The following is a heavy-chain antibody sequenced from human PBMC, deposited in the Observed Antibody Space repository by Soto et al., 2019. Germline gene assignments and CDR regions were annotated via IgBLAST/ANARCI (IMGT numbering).Heavy chain of an antibody. J-gene: IGHJ4*02. V-gene: IGHV2-5*02. CDR3: AHHPYYGLGSYSFDY. CDR2: IYWDDDK. Sequence: QITLKESGPTLVRPTQTLTLTCTFSGFSLTTSRVGVGWIRQPPGKALEWLAVIYWDDDKRYSSSLKSRLTITKGTSKNQVVLTMTNMDPVDTATYYCAHHPYYGLGSYSFDYWGQGTLVTVSS. D-gene: IGHD3-10*01. CDR1: GFSLTTSRVG.